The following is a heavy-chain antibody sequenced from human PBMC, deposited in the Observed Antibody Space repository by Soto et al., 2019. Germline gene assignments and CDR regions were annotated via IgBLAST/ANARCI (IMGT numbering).Heavy chain of an antibody. CDR3: AKYKATRYGGNSVADY. J-gene: IGHJ4*02. D-gene: IGHD4-17*01. CDR1: GFTFSDFG. Sequence: GGSLRLSCAASGFTFSDFGMHWVRQAPGKGLEWVAVISYDGSNKYYGDSVKGRFTISRDNSENTLYLQMNSLRSEDTAVYYCAKYKATRYGGNSVADYWGQGTLVTVSS. CDR2: ISYDGSNK. V-gene: IGHV3-30*18.